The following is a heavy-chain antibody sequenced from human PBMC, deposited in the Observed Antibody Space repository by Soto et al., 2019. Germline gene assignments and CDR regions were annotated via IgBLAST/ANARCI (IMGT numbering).Heavy chain of an antibody. Sequence: PSETLSLTCAVYGGSFSGYYWIWIRQPPGKGLEWIGEINHSGSTNYNPSLKSRVTISVDTSKNQFSLKLSSVTAADTAVYYCARVFPGQSGTVYSKSQRGKYFQHWGQGTLVTVSS. CDR1: GGSFSGYY. V-gene: IGHV4-34*01. CDR3: ARVFPGQSGTVYSKSQRGKYFQH. J-gene: IGHJ1*01. CDR2: INHSGST. D-gene: IGHD6-13*01.